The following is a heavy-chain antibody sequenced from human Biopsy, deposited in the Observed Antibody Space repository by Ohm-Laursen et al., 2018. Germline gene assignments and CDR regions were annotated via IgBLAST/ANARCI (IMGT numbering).Heavy chain of an antibody. CDR2: ISNDGDIK. CDR3: AKDRFPYTSGYSSVFEY. CDR1: GFTFSSYG. V-gene: IGHV3-30*18. D-gene: IGHD3-22*01. Sequence: SLRLSCAASGFTFSSYGMHWVRQAPGKGLEWVSLISNDGDIKYSADSLEGRFTISRDNSRNTLFLQMNSLKAEDTAVYYCAKDRFPYTSGYSSVFEYWGQGTLVTVSS. J-gene: IGHJ4*02.